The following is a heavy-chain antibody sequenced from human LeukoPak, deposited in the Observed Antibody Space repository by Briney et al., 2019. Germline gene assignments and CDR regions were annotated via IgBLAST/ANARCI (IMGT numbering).Heavy chain of an antibody. Sequence: GGSLRLSCAASGFTFSDYWMTWVRQAPGKGLEWVANIHYDGSQVQYADPLNGRITTSRDNGKNSLYLQMNSLNAEDTAVYFCARYSGGSGRPGGIDIWGQGTMVTVSS. D-gene: IGHD1-26*01. CDR1: GFTFSDYW. J-gene: IGHJ3*02. V-gene: IGHV3-7*01. CDR2: IHYDGSQV. CDR3: ARYSGGSGRPGGIDI.